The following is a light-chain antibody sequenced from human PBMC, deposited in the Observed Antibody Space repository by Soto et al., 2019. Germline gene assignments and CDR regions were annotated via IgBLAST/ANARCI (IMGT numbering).Light chain of an antibody. J-gene: IGKJ4*01. CDR3: QQRGTWPPLS. CDR2: DAS. V-gene: IGKV3-11*01. CDR1: QSVGSN. Sequence: EIVLTQSPATLSLSPGDRAILSCRASQSVGSNLAWYQQKPGQAPRLLIYDASNRASGIPARFSGSGSGTDFTLTIGNLEPEDFAVDYCQQRGTWPPLSFGGGTKVEIK.